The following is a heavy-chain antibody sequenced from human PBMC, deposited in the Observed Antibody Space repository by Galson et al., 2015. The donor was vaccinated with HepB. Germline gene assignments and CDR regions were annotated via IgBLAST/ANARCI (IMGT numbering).Heavy chain of an antibody. V-gene: IGHV4-39*01. Sequence: LTCTVSGGSISSSSYYWGWIRQPPGKGLEWIGSIYYSGSTYYNPSLKSRVTISVDTSKNQFSLKLSSVTAADTTVYYCARHWYYDFWSGYYMPSGWFDPWGQGTLVTVSS. CDR1: GGSISSSSYY. J-gene: IGHJ5*02. CDR2: IYYSGST. CDR3: ARHWYYDFWSGYYMPSGWFDP. D-gene: IGHD3-3*01.